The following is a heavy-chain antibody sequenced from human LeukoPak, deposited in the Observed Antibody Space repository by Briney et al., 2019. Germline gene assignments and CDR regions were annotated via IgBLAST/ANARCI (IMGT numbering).Heavy chain of an antibody. CDR3: TRSSSGYTSDY. CDR2: IRRKANSYAT. CDR1: GFPFSGSA. J-gene: IGHJ4*02. Sequence: LRLSCAASGFPFSGSAMHWVRQASGKGLEWVGRIRRKANSYATAYAASVKGRFTISRDDSKNTAYLQMNSLKTEDTAVYYCTRSSSGYTSDYWGQGTLVTVSS. D-gene: IGHD3-22*01. V-gene: IGHV3-73*01.